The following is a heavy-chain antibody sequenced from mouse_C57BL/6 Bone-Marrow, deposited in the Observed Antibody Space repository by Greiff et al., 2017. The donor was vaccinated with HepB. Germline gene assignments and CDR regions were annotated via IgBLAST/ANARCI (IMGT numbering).Heavy chain of an antibody. D-gene: IGHD1-1*01. Sequence: VQLQQSGAELVKPGASVKLSCTASGFNIKDYYMHWVKQRTEQGLEWIGRIDSVDGETKYAPKFQGKATLPTDTSANTAYLQLSSLTSEDTAVYYCARSHDYSGSTDCYFDVWGTGTTVTVSS. V-gene: IGHV14-2*01. J-gene: IGHJ1*03. CDR3: ARSHDYSGSTDCYFDV. CDR2: IDSVDGET. CDR1: GFNIKDYY.